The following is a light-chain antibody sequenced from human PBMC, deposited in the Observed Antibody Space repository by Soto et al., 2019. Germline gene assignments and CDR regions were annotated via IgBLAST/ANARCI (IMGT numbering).Light chain of an antibody. CDR2: EVT. V-gene: IGLV2-14*03. J-gene: IGLJ1*01. CDR1: SSDVGDYNY. CDR3: SSYTLDNTLWV. Sequence: QSALTQPASVSGSPGQSITISCTGTSSDVGDYNYVSWYQQHPDRAPKLMIYEVTNRPSGVSNRFSGSKSANTASLTISGLQAEDEADYYCSSYTLDNTLWVFGTGTKVTVL.